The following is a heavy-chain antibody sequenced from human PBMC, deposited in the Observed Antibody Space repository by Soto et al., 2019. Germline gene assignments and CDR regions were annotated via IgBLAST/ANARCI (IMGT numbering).Heavy chain of an antibody. CDR3: ARGPYYDSSGYFDD. J-gene: IGHJ4*02. CDR2: IYYSGST. Sequence: PSETLSLTCTVSGGSISSYYWSWTRQPPGKGLEWIGYIYYSGSTNYNPSLKSRVTISVDTSKNQFSLKLSSVTAADTAVYYCARGPYYDSSGYFDDWGQGTLVTVSS. V-gene: IGHV4-59*01. CDR1: GGSISSYY. D-gene: IGHD3-22*01.